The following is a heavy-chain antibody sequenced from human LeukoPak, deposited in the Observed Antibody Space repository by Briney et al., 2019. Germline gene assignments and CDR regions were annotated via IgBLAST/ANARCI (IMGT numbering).Heavy chain of an antibody. J-gene: IGHJ3*02. D-gene: IGHD5-24*01. CDR3: ARDQGDGYNLGAFDI. CDR1: GFTVSSNY. V-gene: IGHV3-66*02. CDR2: IYSGGST. Sequence: PGVSLRLSCAASGFTVSSNYMSWVRQAPGKGLEWVSVIYSGGSTYYADSVKGRFTISRDNSKNTLYLQMNSLRAEDTAVYYCARDQGDGYNLGAFDIWGQGTMVTVSS.